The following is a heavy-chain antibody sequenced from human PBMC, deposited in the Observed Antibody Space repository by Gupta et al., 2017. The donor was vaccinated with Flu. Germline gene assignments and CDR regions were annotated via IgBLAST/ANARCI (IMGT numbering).Heavy chain of an antibody. Sequence: GQLVQSGAEVKKPGASVKVSCKASGYTFTGYYMHWVRQAPGQGLEWMGWINPNSGGTNYAQKFQGRVTMTRDTSISTAYMELSRLRSDDTAVYYCAREGYYGSGSYYFFDYWGQGTLVTVSS. J-gene: IGHJ4*02. CDR3: AREGYYGSGSYYFFDY. V-gene: IGHV1-2*02. CDR1: GYTFTGYY. D-gene: IGHD3-10*01. CDR2: INPNSGGT.